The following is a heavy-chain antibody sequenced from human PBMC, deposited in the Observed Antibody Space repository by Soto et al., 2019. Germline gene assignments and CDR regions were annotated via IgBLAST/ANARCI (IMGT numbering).Heavy chain of an antibody. V-gene: IGHV1-69*06. CDR2: IIPIFGTA. CDR3: ARQPDYGDYYYYGMDV. D-gene: IGHD4-17*01. CDR1: GGTFSSYA. Sequence: SVKVSCKASGGTFSSYAISWVRQAPGQGLEWMGGIIPIFGTANYAQKFQGRVTITADKSTSTAYMELSSLRSEDTAVYYCARQPDYGDYYYYGMDVWGQGTTVTVSS. J-gene: IGHJ6*02.